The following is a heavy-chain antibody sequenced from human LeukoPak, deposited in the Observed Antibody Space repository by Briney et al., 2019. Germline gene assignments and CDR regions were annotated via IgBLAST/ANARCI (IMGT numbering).Heavy chain of an antibody. CDR3: ARERELRPPYFDY. Sequence: GASVKVSCKASGYTFTSYYMHWVRQAPGQGLEWMGIINPSGGTTSYAQKFQGRVTITRDTSTSTVYMELSSLRSEDTAVYYCARERELRPPYFDYWGQGTLVSVCS. CDR1: GYTFTSYY. D-gene: IGHD1-26*01. V-gene: IGHV1-46*01. CDR2: INPSGGTT. J-gene: IGHJ4*02.